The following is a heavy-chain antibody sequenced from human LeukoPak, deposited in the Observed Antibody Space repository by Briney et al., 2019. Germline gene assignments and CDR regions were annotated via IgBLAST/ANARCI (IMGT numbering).Heavy chain of an antibody. CDR1: GGSISSRNYY. Sequence: PSETLSLTCSVSGGSISSRNYYWGWIRQPPGKGLEWIGSIYYSGSTYCNPSLKSRVTISVDTSKDQFSLNLRSVTAADTAVYYCARHDSRLTSARGGYFDYWGQGTLVTV. D-gene: IGHD3-10*01. V-gene: IGHV4-39*01. CDR3: ARHDSRLTSARGGYFDY. CDR2: IYYSGST. J-gene: IGHJ4*02.